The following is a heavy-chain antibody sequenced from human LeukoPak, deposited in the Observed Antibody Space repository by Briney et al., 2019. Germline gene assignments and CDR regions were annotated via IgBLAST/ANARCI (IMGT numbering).Heavy chain of an antibody. D-gene: IGHD3-9*01. V-gene: IGHV3-23*01. Sequence: GGSLRLSCAASGFTFSGYGMSWVRQAPGKGLEWVSAISGSGGSTYYADSVKGRFTISRDNSKNTLYLQMNSLRAEDTAVYYCAKDSYFDWKRAFDIWGQGTMVTVSS. J-gene: IGHJ3*02. CDR2: ISGSGGST. CDR1: GFTFSGYG. CDR3: AKDSYFDWKRAFDI.